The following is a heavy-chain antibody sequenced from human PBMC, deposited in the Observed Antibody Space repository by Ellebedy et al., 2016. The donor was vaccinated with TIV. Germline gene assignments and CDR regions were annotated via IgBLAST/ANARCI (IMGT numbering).Heavy chain of an antibody. CDR3: ARTKGASGTDLGLFDS. Sequence: GSLRLSCNVSGGYIISYYWAWIRQSPGKGLEWLGYLYYNGITKYKLSLKSRATISVDTAKNQFSLRLTSVTAADTARYYCARTKGASGTDLGLFDSWGQGILVTVSS. V-gene: IGHV4-59*12. CDR1: GGYIISYY. D-gene: IGHD3-10*01. CDR2: LYYNGIT. J-gene: IGHJ5*01.